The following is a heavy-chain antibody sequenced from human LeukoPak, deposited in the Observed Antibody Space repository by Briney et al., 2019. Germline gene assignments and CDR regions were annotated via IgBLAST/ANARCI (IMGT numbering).Heavy chain of an antibody. Sequence: SVKVSCKASGGTFSSYAISWVRQAPGQGLEWMGGIIPIFGTANYAQKFQGRVTITADKSTSTAYMELSSLRSEDTAVYYCARVFLHGSVTYYYYYYMDVWGKGTTVTVSS. J-gene: IGHJ6*03. CDR3: ARVFLHGSVTYYYYYYMDV. CDR1: GGTFSSYA. D-gene: IGHD3-10*01. V-gene: IGHV1-69*06. CDR2: IIPIFGTA.